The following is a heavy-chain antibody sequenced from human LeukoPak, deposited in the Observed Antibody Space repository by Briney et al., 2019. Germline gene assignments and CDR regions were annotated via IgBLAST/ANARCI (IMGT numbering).Heavy chain of an antibody. V-gene: IGHV1-8*01. CDR1: GYTFTSYD. CDR3: ARGLYSSGWYYY. Sequence: ASVKVSCKASGYTFTSYDINWVRQATGQGFEWMGWMNPNSGNTGYAQKFQGRVTMTRNTSISTAYMELSSLRSEDTAVYYCARGLYSSGWYYYWGQGTLVTVSS. CDR2: MNPNSGNT. J-gene: IGHJ4*02. D-gene: IGHD6-19*01.